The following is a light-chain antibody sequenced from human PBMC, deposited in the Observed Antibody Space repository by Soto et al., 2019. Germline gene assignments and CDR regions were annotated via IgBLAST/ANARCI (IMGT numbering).Light chain of an antibody. CDR1: SSDVGSHNH. CDR2: EVF. CDR3: STFSAGGSSYV. J-gene: IGLJ1*01. Sequence: QSALTQPASVSGSPGQSIAISCTGTSSDVGSHNHVSWYQQYPGKAPKLIIYEVFNRPSGVSARFSGSKFGSTASLTISGLQEEEEADYYYSTFSAGGSSYVFGPGTKVTVL. V-gene: IGLV2-14*01.